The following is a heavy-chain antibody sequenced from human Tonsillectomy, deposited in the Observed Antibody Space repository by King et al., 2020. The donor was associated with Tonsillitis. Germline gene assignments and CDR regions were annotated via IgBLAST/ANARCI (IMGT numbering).Heavy chain of an antibody. CDR2: INHSGSA. V-gene: IGHV4-34*01. CDR1: GGSFSGYY. J-gene: IGHJ5*02. CDR3: AKGGGGPKSYSHWFDP. Sequence: VQLQQWGAGLLKPSETLSLICAVYGGSFSGYYWSWIRQPPGKGLEWIGEINHSGSANYNPSLKSRVTISVDTSKNQFSLKLSSVAAADTAVYYCAKGGGGPKSYSHWFDPWGQGTLVTVSS. D-gene: IGHD3-16*01.